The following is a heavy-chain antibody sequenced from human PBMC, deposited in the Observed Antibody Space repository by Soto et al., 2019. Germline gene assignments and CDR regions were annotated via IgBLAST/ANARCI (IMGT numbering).Heavy chain of an antibody. D-gene: IGHD3-10*01. V-gene: IGHV4-39*01. Sequence: QLQLQESGPGLVKPSETLSLTCTVSGGSINNSSFYWGWVRQPPGKRLEWIGSIYYSGSAYYNPSLRSRLTISVDTSNIQFSLNLSSVTAADTAVYFCARRPLVRGIIPYYFDSWGQGTLVTVSS. CDR3: ARRPLVRGIIPYYFDS. CDR2: IYYSGSA. CDR1: GGSINNSSFY. J-gene: IGHJ4*02.